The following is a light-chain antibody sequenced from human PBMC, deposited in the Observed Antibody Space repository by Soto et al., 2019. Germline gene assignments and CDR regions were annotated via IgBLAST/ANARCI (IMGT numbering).Light chain of an antibody. J-gene: IGLJ2*01. CDR1: SADIGSNP. CDR2: NNT. Sequence: QSVLTQPPSASGTPGQTIAISCSGGSADIGSNPVNWYHQLPGTAPRLLIYNNTQRPSGVPDRFSGSKSGTSASLAISGLQAEDEADYYCAAYVGGLNGVVFGGGTKVTVL. V-gene: IGLV1-44*01. CDR3: AAYVGGLNGVV.